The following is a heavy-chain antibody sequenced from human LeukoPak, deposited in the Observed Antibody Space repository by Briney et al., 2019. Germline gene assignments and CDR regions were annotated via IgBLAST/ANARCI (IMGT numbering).Heavy chain of an antibody. CDR1: GFMFSTYA. D-gene: IGHD3/OR15-3a*01. V-gene: IGHV3-30-3*01. CDR2: ISYNGNNK. CDR3: ARDWTDYFDY. J-gene: IGHJ4*02. Sequence: GGSLRLSCAASGFMFSTYAMHWVRQAPGKGLEWVALISYNGNNKYYADSVKGRFTISRDNSKNTLYLQMNSLRTEDTAVYYCARDWTDYFDYWGQGTLVTVSS.